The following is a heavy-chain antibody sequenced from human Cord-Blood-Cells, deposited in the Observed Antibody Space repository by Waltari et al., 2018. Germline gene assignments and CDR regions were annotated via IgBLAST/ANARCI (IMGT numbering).Heavy chain of an antibody. CDR2: ISYDGSNK. CDR3: AREYYDFWSGYYNWFDP. Sequence: QVQLVESGGGVVQPGRSLRLSCAASGFTFSSYGMHWVRQAPGKGLEWVAVISYDGSNKYYADSVKGRFTISRDNSKNTLYLQMNSLRAEDTAVYYCAREYYDFWSGYYNWFDPWGQGTLVTVSS. D-gene: IGHD3-3*01. J-gene: IGHJ5*02. CDR1: GFTFSSYG. V-gene: IGHV3-30*03.